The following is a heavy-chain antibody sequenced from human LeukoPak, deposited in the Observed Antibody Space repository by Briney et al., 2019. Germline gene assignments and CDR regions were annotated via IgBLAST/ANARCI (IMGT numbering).Heavy chain of an antibody. J-gene: IGHJ4*02. CDR3: ARGAGRIAVAGTWVDY. Sequence: SVKVSCKASGYTFTSYAISWVRQAPGQGLEWMGGIIPIFGTANYAQKFQGRVTITADESTSTAYMELSSLRSEDTAVYYCARGAGRIAVAGTWVDYWGQGTLVTVSS. V-gene: IGHV1-69*13. CDR1: GYTFTSYA. D-gene: IGHD6-19*01. CDR2: IIPIFGTA.